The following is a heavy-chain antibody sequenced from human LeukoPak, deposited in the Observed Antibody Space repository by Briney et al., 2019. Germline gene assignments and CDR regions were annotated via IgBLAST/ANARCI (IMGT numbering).Heavy chain of an antibody. V-gene: IGHV3-53*01. CDR1: GITVSTNY. Sequence: PGGSLRLSCAASGITVSTNYMSWVRHAPGKGLEWVSIAFSDGRTFYADSVKGRFTISRDSSKNTVFLQMNSLRAEDTAVYYCARGDFDYWGQGTLVTVSS. CDR3: ARGDFDY. CDR2: AFSDGRT. J-gene: IGHJ4*02.